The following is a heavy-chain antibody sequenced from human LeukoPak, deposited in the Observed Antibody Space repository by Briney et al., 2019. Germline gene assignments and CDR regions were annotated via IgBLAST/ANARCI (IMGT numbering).Heavy chain of an antibody. V-gene: IGHV3-7*01. Sequence: GDSLRLSCAASGFTFTKYWMSWVRQAPGKGLEWVANIKQDGSEKYYVDSVKGRFTISRDNAKNSLYLQMNSLRAEDTAVYYCARWGDYGGNLRNWYFDLWGRGTLVTVSS. CDR2: IKQDGSEK. J-gene: IGHJ2*01. D-gene: IGHD4-23*01. CDR1: GFTFTKYW. CDR3: ARWGDYGGNLRNWYFDL.